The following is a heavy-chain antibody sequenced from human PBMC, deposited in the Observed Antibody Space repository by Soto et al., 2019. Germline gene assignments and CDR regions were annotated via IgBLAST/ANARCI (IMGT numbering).Heavy chain of an antibody. D-gene: IGHD2-2*01. Sequence: PSDPLSPTCTVSGDAITISDFLWGWVRQPPGKGLEWIGGIYYSGLANYNPSLRSRATMSVDTSRNQFFLNVTSVTAADTAVYYCARPVYALWAFDIWGQGKLVT. CDR1: GDAITISDFL. V-gene: IGHV4-39*01. CDR3: ARPVYALWAFDI. CDR2: IYYSGLA. J-gene: IGHJ3*02.